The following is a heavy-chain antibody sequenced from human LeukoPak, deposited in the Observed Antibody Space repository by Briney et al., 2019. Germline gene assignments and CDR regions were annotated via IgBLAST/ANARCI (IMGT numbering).Heavy chain of an antibody. CDR2: IYYSGST. Sequence: SETLSLTCTVSGGSISSYYWSWIRQPPGKGLEWIGYIYYSGSTNYNPSLKSRVTISVDTSKNQFSLKLSSVTAADTAVYYCARSSPRRAVAGSSQYFQHWGQGTLVTVSS. J-gene: IGHJ1*01. D-gene: IGHD6-19*01. V-gene: IGHV4-59*12. CDR1: GGSISSYY. CDR3: ARSSPRRAVAGSSQYFQH.